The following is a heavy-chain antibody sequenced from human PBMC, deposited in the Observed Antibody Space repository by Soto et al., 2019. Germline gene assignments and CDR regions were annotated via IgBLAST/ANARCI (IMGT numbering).Heavy chain of an antibody. J-gene: IGHJ4*02. V-gene: IGHV3-23*01. CDR3: AKRRGAGGHFDY. D-gene: IGHD2-15*01. Sequence: GGSLRLSCAASGFTFTSYAMGWVRQAPGKGLEWVSVVSSGGSTYYADSVTGRFTVSRDNSKSTLSLQMNSLRAEDTAVYYCAKRRGAGGHFDYWGQGALVTVSS. CDR1: GFTFTSYA. CDR2: VSSGGST.